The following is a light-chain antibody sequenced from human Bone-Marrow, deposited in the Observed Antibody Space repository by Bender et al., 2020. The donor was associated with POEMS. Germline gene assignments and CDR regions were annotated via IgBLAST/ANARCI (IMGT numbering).Light chain of an antibody. V-gene: IGLV1-40*01. CDR2: GNH. CDR1: SSDIGSNT. CDR3: QSYDRSLGGWV. J-gene: IGLJ3*02. Sequence: QSVLTQPPSVSGTPGQRVTISCSGSSSDIGSNTVNWYQRLPGTAPKLLIYGNHIRSSGVPDRFSGSKSGTSASLAITGLQADDEAEYFCQSYDRSLGGWVFGGGTKVTVL.